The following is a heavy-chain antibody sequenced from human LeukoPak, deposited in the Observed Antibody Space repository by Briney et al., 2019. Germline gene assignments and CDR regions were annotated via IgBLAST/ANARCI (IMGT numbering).Heavy chain of an antibody. D-gene: IGHD5-18*01. CDR1: GASISSYY. CDR3: ARVTRYSYGFTTFYYGMDV. V-gene: IGHV4-59*01. CDR2: IYYSGST. J-gene: IGHJ6*02. Sequence: SETLSLTCTVSGASISSYYWSWIRQPPGKGLEWIGYIYYSGSTNYNPSLKSRVTISVDTSKNQFSLKLSSVTAADTAVYYCARVTRYSYGFTTFYYGMDVWGQGTTVTVSS.